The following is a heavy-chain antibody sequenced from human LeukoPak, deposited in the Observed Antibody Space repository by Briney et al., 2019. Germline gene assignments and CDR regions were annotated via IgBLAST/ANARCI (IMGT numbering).Heavy chain of an antibody. D-gene: IGHD1-1*01. CDR1: GITFNSYD. V-gene: IGHV3-48*03. Sequence: GGSLRLSCAASGITFNSYDMHWVRQAPGKGLEWVSCISSSGDIIYYADSVKGRFTISRDHAKNSLYLQMNSLRAEDTAVYYCARNLDTWGQGTLVTVSS. CDR3: ARNLDT. J-gene: IGHJ4*02. CDR2: ISSSGDII.